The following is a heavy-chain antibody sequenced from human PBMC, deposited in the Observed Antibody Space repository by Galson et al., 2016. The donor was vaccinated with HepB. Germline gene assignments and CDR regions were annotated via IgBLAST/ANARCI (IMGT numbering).Heavy chain of an antibody. CDR2: LYSGGNT. J-gene: IGHJ6*02. CDR3: AGDRAGREVGTTFTHFYGMDV. Sequence: SLRLSCAASGFTFRNYGMHWVRQAPGRGLEWVSLLYSGGNTYYADSVKGRFTISRDDSKNLLYLHMNSLRDDDTAVYYCAGDRAGREVGTTFTHFYGMDVWGQGTTVTVSS. CDR1: GFTFRNYG. D-gene: IGHD2/OR15-2a*01. V-gene: IGHV3-NL1*01.